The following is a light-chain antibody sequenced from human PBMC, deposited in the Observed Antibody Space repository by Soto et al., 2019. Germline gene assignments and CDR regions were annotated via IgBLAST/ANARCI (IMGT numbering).Light chain of an antibody. V-gene: IGLV2-8*01. J-gene: IGLJ2*01. CDR1: SSDVGGYNY. CDR2: EVN. Sequence: QSALTQPPSASGSPGQSVSISCTGTSSDVGGYNYVSWYQQHPGKAPKLMIYEVNQRPSGVPDRFSGSKSDNTASLTVSRLQAEHEADYYCSSYAGSSNLVFGGGTKLTVL. CDR3: SSYAGSSNLV.